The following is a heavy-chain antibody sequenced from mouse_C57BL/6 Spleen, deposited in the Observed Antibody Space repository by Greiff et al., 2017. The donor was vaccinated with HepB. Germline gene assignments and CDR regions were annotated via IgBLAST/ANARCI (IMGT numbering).Heavy chain of an antibody. V-gene: IGHV6-3*01. D-gene: IGHD1-1*01. CDR2: IRLKSDNYAT. CDR3: TGVRTTVLGGDAMDY. J-gene: IGHJ4*01. CDR1: GFTFSNYW. Sequence: EVHLVESGGGLVQPGGSMKLSCVASGFTFSNYWMNWVRQSPEKGLEWVAQIRLKSDNYATHYAESVKGRFTISRDDSKSSVYLQMNNLRAEDTGIYYCTGVRTTVLGGDAMDYWGQGTSVTVSS.